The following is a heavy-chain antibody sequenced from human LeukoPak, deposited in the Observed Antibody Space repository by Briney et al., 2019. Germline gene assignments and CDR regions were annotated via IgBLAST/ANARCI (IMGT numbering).Heavy chain of an antibody. CDR1: GYTFITYY. V-gene: IGHV1-46*01. J-gene: IGHJ3*02. CDR2: INPSGGST. D-gene: IGHD1-26*01. Sequence: GASVKVSCKASGYTFITYYMHCVRQAPGQGLEWMGIINPSGGSTSYAQKFRGRVTMTRDTSTSTVYMELSSLRSEDTAVYYCARAGGGATRGAEAFDIWGQGTMVTVSS. CDR3: ARAGGGATRGAEAFDI.